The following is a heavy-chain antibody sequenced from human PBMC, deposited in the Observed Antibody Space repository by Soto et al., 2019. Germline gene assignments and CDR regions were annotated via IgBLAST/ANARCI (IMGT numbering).Heavy chain of an antibody. CDR2: IYATGTT. D-gene: IGHD1-1*01. J-gene: IGHJ5*02. CDR1: GASISGFY. Sequence: ETLSLTCPVSGASISGFYWSWIRKSAGKGLEWIGRIYATGTTDYNPSLKSRVMMSVDTSKKQFSLKLRSVTAADTAVYYCVRDGTKTLRDWFDPWGQGISVTVSS. CDR3: VRDGTKTLRDWFDP. V-gene: IGHV4-4*07.